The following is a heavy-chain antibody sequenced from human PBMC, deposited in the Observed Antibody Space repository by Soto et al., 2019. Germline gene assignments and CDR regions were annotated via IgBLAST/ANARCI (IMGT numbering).Heavy chain of an antibody. V-gene: IGHV4-59*01. CDR2: IYYSGST. CDR3: ARGVAVLDY. Sequence: PSETLSLTXTVSGGSISSYYWSWIRQPPGKGLEWIGHIYYSGSTNYNPSLKSRVTISVDTSKNQFSLKLSSVTAADTAVYYCARGVAVLDYWGQGTLVTVSS. J-gene: IGHJ4*02. CDR1: GGSISSYY. D-gene: IGHD6-19*01.